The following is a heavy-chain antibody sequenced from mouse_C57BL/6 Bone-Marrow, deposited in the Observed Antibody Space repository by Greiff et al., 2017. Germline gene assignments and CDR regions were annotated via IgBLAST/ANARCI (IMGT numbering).Heavy chain of an antibody. CDR3: TTSRLLWYFDV. CDR2: IDPENGDT. D-gene: IGHD2-3*01. CDR1: GFNIKDDY. V-gene: IGHV14-4*01. Sequence: VQLKESGAELVRPGASVKLSCTASGFNIKDDYMHWVKQRPEQGLEWIGWIDPENGDTEYASKFQGKATITADTSSNTAYLQLSSLTSEDTAVYYCTTSRLLWYFDVWGTGTTVTVSS. J-gene: IGHJ1*03.